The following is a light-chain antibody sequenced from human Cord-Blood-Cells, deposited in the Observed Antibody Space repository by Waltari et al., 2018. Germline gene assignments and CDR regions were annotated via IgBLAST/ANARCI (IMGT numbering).Light chain of an antibody. Sequence: EIVLTQSPGTLSLSPGERATLFCRASQSVSSSYSACHQQQPGQAPRLLIFGSSSRATVIPDRFSGSGSGTDFTLTISRLEPEDFAVYYCQQYGSSYLFGQGTKLEIK. J-gene: IGKJ2*01. CDR2: GSS. CDR1: QSVSSSY. V-gene: IGKV3-20*01. CDR3: QQYGSSYL.